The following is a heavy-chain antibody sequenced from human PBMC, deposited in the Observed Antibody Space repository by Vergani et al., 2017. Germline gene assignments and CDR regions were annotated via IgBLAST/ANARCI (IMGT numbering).Heavy chain of an antibody. CDR1: GYTFTSYY. CDR2: INPSGGSK. V-gene: IGHV1-46*03. Sequence: QVQLVQSGAEVKKPGDSVKVSCKASGYTFTSYYMHWVRQAPGQGLEWRGIINPSGGSKSYAQKFQGRVTMTRDTSTSTVYMELSRLRSEDTAVYYCARVGDDSMGFDIWGQGTMVTVSS. D-gene: IGHD3-22*01. CDR3: ARVGDDSMGFDI. J-gene: IGHJ3*02.